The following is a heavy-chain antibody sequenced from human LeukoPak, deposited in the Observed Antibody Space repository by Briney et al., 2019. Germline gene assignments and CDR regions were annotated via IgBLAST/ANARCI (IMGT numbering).Heavy chain of an antibody. Sequence: SVKAACKVSGHTLSELSMHWVRQAPGKGLEWMGGFDPEDGETIYARKFQGRVTMTEDTSTGTAYMELSSLISEDTAVYYCTTSIYSGSFSRVPYVFDIWGQGTMVTVSS. CDR2: FDPEDGET. V-gene: IGHV1-24*01. CDR1: GHTLSELS. CDR3: TTSIYSGSFSRVPYVFDI. J-gene: IGHJ3*02. D-gene: IGHD1-26*01.